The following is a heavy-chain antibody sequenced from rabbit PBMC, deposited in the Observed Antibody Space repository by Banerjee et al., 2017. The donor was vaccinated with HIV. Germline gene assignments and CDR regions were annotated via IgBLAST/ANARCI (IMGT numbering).Heavy chain of an antibody. D-gene: IGHD2-1*01. CDR1: GFSFSSSYW. CDR2: IYSGSGST. CDR3: AREDFSYDDYGDYDL. J-gene: IGHJ4*01. Sequence: QEQLKESGEGLVQPGGSLKLSCKASGFSFSSSYWICWVRQAPGKGLEWVACIYSGSGSTYYASWAKGRFTISKTSSTTVTLQMTSLTAADTATYFCAREDFSYDDYGDYDLWGPGTLVTVS. V-gene: IGHV1S45*01.